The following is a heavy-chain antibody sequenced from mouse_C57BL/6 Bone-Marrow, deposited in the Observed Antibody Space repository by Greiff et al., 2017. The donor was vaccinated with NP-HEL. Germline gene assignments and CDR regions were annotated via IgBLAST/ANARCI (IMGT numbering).Heavy chain of an antibody. CDR1: GYTFTNYW. D-gene: IGHD1-1*01. CDR3: ARSPYYYGSGGYFDY. V-gene: IGHV1-63*01. J-gene: IGHJ2*01. CDR2: IYPGGGYT. Sequence: VQLVESGAELVRPGTSVKMSCKASGYTFTNYWIGWAKQRPGHGLEWIGDIYPGGGYTNYNEKFKGKATLTADKSSSTAYMQFSSLTSEDSAIYYCARSPYYYGSGGYFDYWGQGTTLTVSS.